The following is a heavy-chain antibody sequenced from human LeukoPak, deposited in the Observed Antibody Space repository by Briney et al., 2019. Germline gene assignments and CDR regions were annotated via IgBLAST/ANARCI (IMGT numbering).Heavy chain of an antibody. CDR2: IYYSGST. V-gene: IGHV4-59*04. D-gene: IGHD1-26*01. Sequence: PSETLSLTCTVSGGSISSYYWSWTRQPPGKGLEWIGYIYYSGSTYYNPSLKSRVTISVDTSKNQFSLKLSSVTAADTAVYYCATERVGATSYYYYGMDVWGQGTTVTVSS. CDR1: GGSISSYY. J-gene: IGHJ6*02. CDR3: ATERVGATSYYYYGMDV.